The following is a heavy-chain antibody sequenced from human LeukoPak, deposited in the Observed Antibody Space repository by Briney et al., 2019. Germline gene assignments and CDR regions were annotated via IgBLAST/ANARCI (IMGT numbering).Heavy chain of an antibody. CDR2: VHHSGST. Sequence: SQTLSLTCAVYGGSFSGYYWSWIRQPPGKGLEWIAEVHHSGSTNYNPSLKSRVAMSVDTSKNRFSLKLSSVTAADTAVYYCARGVYYDVWSGYYSGAFDIWGQGTMVTVSS. D-gene: IGHD3-3*01. J-gene: IGHJ3*02. CDR1: GGSFSGYY. V-gene: IGHV4-34*01. CDR3: ARGVYYDVWSGYYSGAFDI.